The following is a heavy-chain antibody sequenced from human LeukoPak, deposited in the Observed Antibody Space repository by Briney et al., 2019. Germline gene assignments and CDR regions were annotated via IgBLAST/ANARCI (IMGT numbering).Heavy chain of an antibody. V-gene: IGHV3-23*01. J-gene: IGHJ4*02. Sequence: GGSLRLSCAASGFAFSTYAMSWVRQAPGKGLEWVSAISGSGGSTYYADSVKGRFTISRDNSKNTLYLQMNSLRAEDTAVYYCAKGSGYFDWPSGDYFDYWGQGTLVTVSS. CDR1: GFAFSTYA. CDR3: AKGSGYFDWPSGDYFDY. D-gene: IGHD3-9*01. CDR2: ISGSGGST.